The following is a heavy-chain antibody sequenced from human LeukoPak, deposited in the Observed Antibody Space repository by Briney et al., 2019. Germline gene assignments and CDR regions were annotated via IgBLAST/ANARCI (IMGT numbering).Heavy chain of an antibody. D-gene: IGHD3-10*01. CDR2: IYYSGST. CDR3: ARVWFGELSLYYFDY. V-gene: IGHV4-30-4*01. Sequence: SETLSLTCTVSGGSISSGDYYWSWIRQPPGKSLEWIGYIYYSGSTYYNPSLKSRVTISGDTSKNQFSLKLSSVTAADTAVYYCARVWFGELSLYYFDYWGQGTLVTVSS. CDR1: GGSISSGDYY. J-gene: IGHJ4*02.